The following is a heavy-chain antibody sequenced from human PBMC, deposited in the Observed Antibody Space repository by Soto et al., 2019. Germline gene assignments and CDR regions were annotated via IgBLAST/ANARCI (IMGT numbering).Heavy chain of an antibody. Sequence: SETLSLTNTVSCGTVSNGSYCWSWIRQPPGKGLEWIGYIYHSGSTYYNPSLKSRVTISVDRSKNQFSLKLSSVTAADTAVYYCASSHAGAHITAAVHWGQGALVTVSS. J-gene: IGHJ4*02. CDR2: IYHSGST. V-gene: IGHV4-30-2*01. D-gene: IGHD6-13*01. CDR1: CGTVSNGSYC. CDR3: ASSHAGAHITAAVH.